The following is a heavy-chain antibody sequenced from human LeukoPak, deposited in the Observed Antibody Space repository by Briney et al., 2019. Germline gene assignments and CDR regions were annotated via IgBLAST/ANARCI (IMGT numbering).Heavy chain of an antibody. CDR2: MNPNSGNT. CDR3: ARDRGSSSWADYYYYYGMDV. CDR1: GYTFTSYD. Sequence: ASVKVSCKASGYTFTSYDINWVRQATGQGLEWMGWMNPNSGNTGYAQKLQGRVTMTTDTSTSTAYMELRSLRSDDTAVYYCARDRGSSSWADYYYYYGMDVWGQGTTVTVSS. V-gene: IGHV1-8*01. D-gene: IGHD6-13*01. J-gene: IGHJ6*02.